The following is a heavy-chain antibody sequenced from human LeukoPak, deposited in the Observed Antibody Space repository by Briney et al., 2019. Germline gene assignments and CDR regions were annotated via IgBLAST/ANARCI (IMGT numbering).Heavy chain of an antibody. V-gene: IGHV3-7*01. J-gene: IGHJ4*02. Sequence: GGSLRLSCAASGFTFSSYWMSWVRQAPGKGLEWVANIKQDGSEKYYVDSVKGRFTISRENAKNSLYLQMNSLRAGDTAVYYCARGNSSGWALFSLGGSSNNFDYWGQGTLVTVSS. D-gene: IGHD6-19*01. CDR2: IKQDGSEK. CDR3: ARGNSSGWALFSLGGSSNNFDY. CDR1: GFTFSSYW.